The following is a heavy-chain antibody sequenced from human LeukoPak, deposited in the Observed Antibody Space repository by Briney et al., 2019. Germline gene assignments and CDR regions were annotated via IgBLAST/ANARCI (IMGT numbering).Heavy chain of an antibody. Sequence: GGSLRLSCAASGFIFSNNWMSWVRQAPGKGLEWVANIKQDGSEKNYVDSVKGRFSISRDNAKNSLILQMNSLRDEDTAVYYCARGVWAPFDSWGQGTLVSVSS. J-gene: IGHJ4*02. CDR2: IKQDGSEK. CDR1: GFIFSNNW. V-gene: IGHV3-7*01. D-gene: IGHD7-27*01. CDR3: ARGVWAPFDS.